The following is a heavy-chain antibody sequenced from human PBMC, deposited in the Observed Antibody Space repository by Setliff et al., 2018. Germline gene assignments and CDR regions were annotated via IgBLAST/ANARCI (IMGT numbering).Heavy chain of an antibody. V-gene: IGHV4-4*08. Sequence: PSETLSLTCIVSGGSIGHYYWNWIRQPPGKGLEWIGCVYTSGSTNYNPSLKSRVTISVDTSKNQLSLRLTSVTAADTAVYYCARDPGNGHYMDDWGKGATVTVS. CDR3: ARDPGNGHYMDD. CDR1: GGSIGHYY. J-gene: IGHJ6*03. CDR2: VYTSGST.